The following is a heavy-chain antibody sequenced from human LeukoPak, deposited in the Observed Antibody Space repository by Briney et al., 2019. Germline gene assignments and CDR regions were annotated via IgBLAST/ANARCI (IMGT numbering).Heavy chain of an antibody. CDR1: GGSFSGYY. J-gene: IGHJ4*02. V-gene: IGHV4-34*01. CDR3: ARRSRLGGPDY. Sequence: SETLSLTCAVYGGSFSGYYWSRIRQPPGKGLEWIGEINHSGSTNYNPSLKSRVTISVDTSKIQFSLKLSSVTAADTAVYYCARRSRLGGPDYWGQGTLVTVSS. D-gene: IGHD3-9*01. CDR2: INHSGST.